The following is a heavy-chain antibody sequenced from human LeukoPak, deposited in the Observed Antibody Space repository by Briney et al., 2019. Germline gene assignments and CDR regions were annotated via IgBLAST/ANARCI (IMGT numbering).Heavy chain of an antibody. V-gene: IGHV3-74*01. CDR2: INSDGSST. J-gene: IGHJ4*02. D-gene: IGHD3-10*01. CDR1: GFTFSNAW. CDR3: ARADPYYGSGSLYDY. Sequence: GGSLRLSCAASGFTFSNAWMSWVRQAPGKGLVWVSRINSDGSSTSYADSVKGRFTISRDNAKNTLYLQMNSLRAEDTAVYYCARADPYYGSGSLYDYWGQGTLVTVSS.